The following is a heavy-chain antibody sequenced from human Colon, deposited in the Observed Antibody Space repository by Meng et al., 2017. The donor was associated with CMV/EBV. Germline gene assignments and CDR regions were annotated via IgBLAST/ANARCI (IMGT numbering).Heavy chain of an antibody. CDR1: GGTINSGGYY. CDR2: IYYYRGST. J-gene: IGHJ4*02. CDR3: ARLFWSGVIYFDS. V-gene: IGHV4-31*02. Sequence: SGGTINSGGYYWSWIRQHPGKGLEWIGNIYYYRGSTNYNPSFKSRVTISIDTSKNQFSLKLTSVTAADTAVYYCARLFWSGVIYFDSWGQGALVTVSS. D-gene: IGHD3-3*01.